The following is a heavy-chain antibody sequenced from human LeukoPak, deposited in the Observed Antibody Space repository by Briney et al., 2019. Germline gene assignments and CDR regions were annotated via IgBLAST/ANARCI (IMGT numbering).Heavy chain of an antibody. CDR1: GFTFSSYA. Sequence: GRSLRLSCAASGFTFSSYAMHWVRQAPGKGLEYVSAISSNGGSTYYADSVKGRFTISRDNSKNTLYLQMSSLRAEDTAVYYCVKEVLRGSTNYFDYWGQGTLVTVSS. CDR2: ISSNGGST. J-gene: IGHJ4*02. D-gene: IGHD4/OR15-4a*01. V-gene: IGHV3-64D*06. CDR3: VKEVLRGSTNYFDY.